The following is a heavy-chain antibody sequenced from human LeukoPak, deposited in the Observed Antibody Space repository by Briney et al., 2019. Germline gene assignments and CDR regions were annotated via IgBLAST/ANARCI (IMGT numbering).Heavy chain of an antibody. Sequence: ETLSLPWHGPGCPLKGFLWGWIPQPPGKGIEWIGDFFLNGSTNYNPSLKSRVTISVDTSKNQFSLKLSSVTAADTAVYYCARALYYYDSSATSDYYYYMDVWGKGTTVTVSS. CDR1: GCPLKGFL. CDR2: FFLNGST. CDR3: ARALYYYDSSATSDYYYYMDV. V-gene: IGHV4-59*01. D-gene: IGHD3-22*01. J-gene: IGHJ6*03.